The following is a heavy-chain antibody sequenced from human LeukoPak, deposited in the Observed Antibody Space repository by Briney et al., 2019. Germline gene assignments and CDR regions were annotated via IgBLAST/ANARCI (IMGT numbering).Heavy chain of an antibody. CDR1: GGSISTYY. V-gene: IGHV4-59*12. D-gene: IGHD2-2*01. Sequence: SETLSLTCTVSGGSISTYYWNWIRQPPGKGLEWIGYIYYSGSTNYNPSLKSRVTISVDTSKNQFSLKLSSVTAADTAVYYCASTGSSTKYYFDYWGQGTLVTVSS. J-gene: IGHJ4*02. CDR2: IYYSGST. CDR3: ASTGSSTKYYFDY.